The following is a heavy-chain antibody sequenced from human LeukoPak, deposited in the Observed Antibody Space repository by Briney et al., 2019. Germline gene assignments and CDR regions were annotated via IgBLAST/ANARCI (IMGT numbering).Heavy chain of an antibody. Sequence: GASVKVSCKASGYTFTSYDINWVRQATGQGLEWMGRMNPNRGNTGYSQKLQGSVTMNTNTSISTAYMELSRLRAEDTAVYYCARTPSSAGYYYYYYGMDVWGQGTTVTVSS. CDR2: MNPNRGNT. D-gene: IGHD6-13*01. J-gene: IGHJ6*02. CDR3: ARTPSSAGYYYYYYGMDV. V-gene: IGHV1-8*01. CDR1: GYTFTSYD.